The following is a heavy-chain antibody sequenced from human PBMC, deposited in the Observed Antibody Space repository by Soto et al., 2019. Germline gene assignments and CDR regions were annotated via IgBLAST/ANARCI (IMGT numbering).Heavy chain of an antibody. V-gene: IGHV3-23*01. D-gene: IGHD3-22*01. CDR1: GFTFSSYA. Sequence: GSLRLSCAASGFTFSSYAMSWVRQAPGKGLEGVSGFSGSGGSTYYADSVKGRFTISRDNSKKTLYLQISSLRDQHTAVHSCAKVPHDSSSYYYDAWGQGTLVTVSS. J-gene: IGHJ5*02. CDR3: AKVPHDSSSYYYDA. CDR2: FSGSGGST.